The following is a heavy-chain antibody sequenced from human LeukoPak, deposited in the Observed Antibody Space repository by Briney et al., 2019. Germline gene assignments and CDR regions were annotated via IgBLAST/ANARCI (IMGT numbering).Heavy chain of an antibody. J-gene: IGHJ4*02. CDR3: TRETGYYFDY. CDR1: GLTFSTYV. CDR2: ISSSSSRI. Sequence: GGSLRLSCAASGLTFSTYVMNWVRQTPGKGLEWVSYISSSSSRIYYAGSVKGRFTISRDNAKNSVYLQMNSLRGEDTAVYYCTRETGYYFDYWGQGTLVTVSS. D-gene: IGHD1-14*01. V-gene: IGHV3-48*01.